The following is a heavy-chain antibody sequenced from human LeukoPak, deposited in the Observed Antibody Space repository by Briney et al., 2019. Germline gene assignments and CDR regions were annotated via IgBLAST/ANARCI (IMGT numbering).Heavy chain of an antibody. CDR3: ATIYSYGSIDI. Sequence: GGSLRLSCVASGFTFNTYAIHWVRQAPGKGLEWVAVISYDGSNTYYEDSVKGRFTISRDNSKNTLYLQMNSLRAEDMAVYYCATIYSYGSIDIWGQGTMVTVSS. CDR2: ISYDGSNT. J-gene: IGHJ3*02. CDR1: GFTFNTYA. V-gene: IGHV3-30-3*01. D-gene: IGHD5-18*01.